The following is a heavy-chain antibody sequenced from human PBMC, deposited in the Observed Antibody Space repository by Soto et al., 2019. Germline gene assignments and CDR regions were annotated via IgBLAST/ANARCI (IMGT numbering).Heavy chain of an antibody. CDR2: ISSRGSPM. V-gene: IGHV3-21*04. J-gene: IGHJ5*01. CDR1: GFSFSDSD. D-gene: IGHD5-12*01. CDR3: ARKHSYDATGYDYFHS. Sequence: PGGSLRLSCVGSGFSFSDSDMTWVRQAPGKGLEYVSSISSRGSPMFYGPSFRGGFPISRDKTKNSVYLQLNNLRVVDTSLHSCARKHSYDATGYDYFHSWGQGTVAAVYS.